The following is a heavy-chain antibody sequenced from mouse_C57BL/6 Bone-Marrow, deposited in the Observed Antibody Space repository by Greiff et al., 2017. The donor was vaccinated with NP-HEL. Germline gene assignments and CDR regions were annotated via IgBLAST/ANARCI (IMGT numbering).Heavy chain of an antibody. CDR3: ASYYDYPFAY. Sequence: QVQLQQSGPGLVQPSQSLSITCTVSGFSLTSYGVHWVRQSPGKGLEWLGVIWSGGSTDYNAAFISRLSISKDNSKSQVFFKINSLQADDTAIYYCASYYDYPFAYWGQGTLVTVSA. CDR1: GFSLTSYG. CDR2: IWSGGST. V-gene: IGHV2-2*01. D-gene: IGHD2-4*01. J-gene: IGHJ3*01.